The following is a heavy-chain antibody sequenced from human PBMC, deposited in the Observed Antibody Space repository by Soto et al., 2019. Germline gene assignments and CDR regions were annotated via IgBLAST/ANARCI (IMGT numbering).Heavy chain of an antibody. J-gene: IGHJ5*02. CDR3: ARKRGIAVATNWFDP. Sequence: SETLSLTCTVSGGSISSYYWSWIRQPPGKGLEWIGYIYYSGSTNYNPSLKSRVTISVDTSKNQFSLKLSSVTAADTAVYYCARKRGIAVATNWFDPWGQGTLVTV. D-gene: IGHD6-19*01. V-gene: IGHV4-59*01. CDR1: GGSISSYY. CDR2: IYYSGST.